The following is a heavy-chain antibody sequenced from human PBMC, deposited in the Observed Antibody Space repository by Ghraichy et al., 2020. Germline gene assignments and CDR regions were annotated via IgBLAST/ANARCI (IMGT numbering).Heavy chain of an antibody. J-gene: IGHJ6*03. V-gene: IGHV4-61*01. D-gene: IGHD2-15*01. Sequence: DSLNISCTVSGGSVSSGSYYWSWIRQPPGKGLEWIGYIYYSGSTNYNPSLKSRVTISVDTSKNQFSLKLSSVTAADTAVYYCARDIVVVVAATRTPGYMDVWGKGTTVTVSS. CDR3: ARDIVVVVAATRTPGYMDV. CDR1: GGSVSSGSYY. CDR2: IYYSGST.